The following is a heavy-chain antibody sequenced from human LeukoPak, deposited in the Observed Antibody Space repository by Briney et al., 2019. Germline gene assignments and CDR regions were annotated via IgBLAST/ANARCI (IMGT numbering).Heavy chain of an antibody. J-gene: IGHJ6*02. V-gene: IGHV1-8*01. CDR3: ARGCDSSGYLYYYYYYGMDV. D-gene: IGHD3-22*01. CDR1: GYTFTSYD. CDR2: MNPNSGNT. Sequence: ASVKVSCKASGYTFTSYDINWVRQATGQGLEWMGWMNPNSGNTGYAQKFQGRVTMTRNTSISTAYMELSSLRSEDTAVYYCARGCDSSGYLYYYYYYGMDVWGQGTTVTVSS.